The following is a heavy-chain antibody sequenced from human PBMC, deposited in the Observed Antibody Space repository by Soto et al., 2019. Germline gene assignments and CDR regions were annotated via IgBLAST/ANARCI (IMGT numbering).Heavy chain of an antibody. Sequence: GALRLSCGTSGFTLSTHLVHWVRQAPGKGLVWVSRINSDGSSTNYADSVKGRFAILRDNAKNTLYLQMNSPRAEDTAVYYCARDNWNSNWGQGTLVTVSS. CDR2: INSDGSST. J-gene: IGHJ4*02. D-gene: IGHD1-20*01. V-gene: IGHV3-74*01. CDR3: ARDNWNSN. CDR1: GFTLSTHL.